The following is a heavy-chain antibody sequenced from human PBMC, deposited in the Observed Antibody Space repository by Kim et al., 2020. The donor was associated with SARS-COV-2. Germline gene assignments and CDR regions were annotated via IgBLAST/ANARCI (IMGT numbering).Heavy chain of an antibody. CDR3: ARGNYYDR. V-gene: IGHV3-74*01. CDR2: INSDGSST. J-gene: IGHJ4*02. CDR1: GFAFSSYW. Sequence: GGSLRLSCAASGFAFSSYWMHWVRRAPGKGLMWASRINSDGSSTSYADSVKGRFTISRDNAKNTLYLQMNSLRVEDTAVYYCARGNYYDRWGQGTLVTVS. D-gene: IGHD3-22*01.